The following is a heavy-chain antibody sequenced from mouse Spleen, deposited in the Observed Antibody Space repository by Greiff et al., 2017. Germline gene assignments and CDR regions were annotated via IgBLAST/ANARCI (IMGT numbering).Heavy chain of an antibody. CDR2: IDPSDSET. V-gene: IGHV1-52*01. CDR3: AREGANLLEFAY. D-gene: IGHD1-1*01. Sequence: QVQLQQPGAELVRPGSSVKLSCKASGYTFTSYWMHWVKQRPIQGLEWIGNIDPSDSETHYNQKFKDKATLTVDKSSSTAYMQLSSLTSEDSAVYYCAREGANLLEFAYWGQGTLVTVSA. J-gene: IGHJ3*01. CDR1: GYTFTSYW.